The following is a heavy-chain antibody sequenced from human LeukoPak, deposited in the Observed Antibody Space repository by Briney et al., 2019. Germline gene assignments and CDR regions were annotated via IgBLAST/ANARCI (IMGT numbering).Heavy chain of an antibody. CDR1: GGSISSYY. CDR3: ARHEGGYIDFQH. V-gene: IGHV4-59*08. Sequence: SETLSLTCTVSGGSISSYYWSWIRQPPGKGLEWIGYIYYSGSTNYNPSLKSRVTISVDTSKNQFSLKLTSVTAADTAVYYCARHEGGYIDFQHWGQGTLVTVSS. J-gene: IGHJ1*01. D-gene: IGHD5-12*01. CDR2: IYYSGST.